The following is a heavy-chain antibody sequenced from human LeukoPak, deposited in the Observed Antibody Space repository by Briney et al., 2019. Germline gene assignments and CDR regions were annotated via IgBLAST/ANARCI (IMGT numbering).Heavy chain of an antibody. CDR1: GYILTSYV. V-gene: IGHV1-3*01. Sequence: GASVKVSCKASGYILTSYVMHWVRQAPGQRLEWMGWINAGNGNTKYSQKFQGRVTITRDTSASTAYMELSSLRSEDTAVYYCARDRCSGGSCYTSPFDYWCQGTLVTVSS. CDR3: ARDRCSGGSCYTSPFDY. CDR2: INAGNGNT. D-gene: IGHD2-15*01. J-gene: IGHJ4*02.